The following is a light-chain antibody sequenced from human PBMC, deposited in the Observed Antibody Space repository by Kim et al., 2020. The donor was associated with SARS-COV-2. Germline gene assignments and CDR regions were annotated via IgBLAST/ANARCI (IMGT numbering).Light chain of an antibody. CDR2: ATS. CDR1: QDISND. Sequence: AIQLTQSPSSLSASVGDRVTIACRASQDISNDLAWYQQRPGRAPNLLIYATSTLQSGVPSRFSGRGSGTDFTLTISNLQPEDVATYYCQQVNDDPLTFGGGTKVDIK. CDR3: QQVNDDPLT. J-gene: IGKJ4*01. V-gene: IGKV1-6*01.